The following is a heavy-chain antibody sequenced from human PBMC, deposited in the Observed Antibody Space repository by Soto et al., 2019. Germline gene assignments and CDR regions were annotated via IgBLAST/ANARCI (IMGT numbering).Heavy chain of an antibody. J-gene: IGHJ4*02. CDR2: ISGSGGST. CDR1: GITFGSRA. CDR3: AKGGIAAAGTFG. D-gene: IGHD6-13*01. Sequence: EVQLLESGGDLIQPGGSLRLSCVASGITFGSRAMSWVRQAPGEGLEWVSTISGSGGSTYYADSVKGRFTISRDNSKNTLYLQMNSLRAEDTAVYYCAKGGIAAAGTFGWGQGTLVTVSS. V-gene: IGHV3-23*01.